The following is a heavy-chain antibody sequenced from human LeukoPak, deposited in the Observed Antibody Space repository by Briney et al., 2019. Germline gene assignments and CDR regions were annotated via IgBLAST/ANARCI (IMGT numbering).Heavy chain of an antibody. Sequence: GGSLRLSCAASGFTFSSYAMHWVRQAPGKGLEYVSAISSNGGSTYYANSVKGRFTISRDNSKNTLYLQMNSLRAEDTAVYYCARGLYYDSSGYWTRQYYLDCWGQGTLVTVSS. CDR2: ISSNGGST. J-gene: IGHJ4*02. CDR1: GFTFSSYA. CDR3: ARGLYYDSSGYWTRQYYLDC. D-gene: IGHD3-22*01. V-gene: IGHV3-64*01.